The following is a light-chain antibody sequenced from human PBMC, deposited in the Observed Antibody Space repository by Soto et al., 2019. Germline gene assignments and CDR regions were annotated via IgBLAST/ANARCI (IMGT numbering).Light chain of an antibody. Sequence: EIVMTQSPATLSVSPGERATLSCRASQRVSSNLAWYQQKPGQAPRLLLYGASTRATGIPARFSGSGSGTEFTLTISSLQYEDFAVYYCQQYNNWHWTFGQGTKVEIK. CDR3: QQYNNWHWT. CDR1: QRVSSN. V-gene: IGKV3-15*01. CDR2: GAS. J-gene: IGKJ1*01.